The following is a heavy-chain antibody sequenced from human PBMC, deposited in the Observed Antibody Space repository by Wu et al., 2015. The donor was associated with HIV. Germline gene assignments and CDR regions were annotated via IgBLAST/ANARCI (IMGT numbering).Heavy chain of an antibody. D-gene: IGHD6-13*01. J-gene: IGHJ4*02. Sequence: QVQLVQSGVEVKKPGASVKVSCKASGYIFTHYGITWVRQAPGQGLEWMGWISGYNGYTNYAQKFQGRITMTRDTSTNTAYMELRSLRSDDTAVYYCARRSAWDQSIAAAGTADYVGQGTLV. CDR1: GYIFTHYG. CDR2: ISGYNGYT. V-gene: IGHV1-18*01. CDR3: ARRSAWDQSIAAAGTADY.